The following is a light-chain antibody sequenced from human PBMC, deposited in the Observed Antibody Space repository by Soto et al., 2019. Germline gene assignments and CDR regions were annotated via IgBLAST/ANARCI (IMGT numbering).Light chain of an antibody. J-gene: IGKJ5*01. CDR2: DAS. CDR3: HQRYNWPRVT. Sequence: EIVLTQSPATLSLSPGGRATLSCRASHSISTYLGWYQQRPGQAPRLLIYDASSRATGIPARFSGSGSGTDFTLTITSLEPEDFAVYFCHQRYNWPRVTFGQGTLLEI. V-gene: IGKV3-11*01. CDR1: HSISTY.